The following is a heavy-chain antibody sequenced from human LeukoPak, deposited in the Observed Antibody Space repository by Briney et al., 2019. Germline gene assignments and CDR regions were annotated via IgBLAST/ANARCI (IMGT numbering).Heavy chain of an antibody. J-gene: IGHJ4*02. CDR1: GGSISSYY. CDR3: ARGSGSTLFDY. CDR2: IYYSGST. D-gene: IGHD1-26*01. Sequence: PSETLSLTCTVSGGSISSYYWSWIRQPPGKGLEWIGYIYYSGSTNYNPSLKSRVTISVDTSKNQFSLKLSSVTAADTAVYYCARGSGSTLFDYWGQGTLVTVSS. V-gene: IGHV4-59*01.